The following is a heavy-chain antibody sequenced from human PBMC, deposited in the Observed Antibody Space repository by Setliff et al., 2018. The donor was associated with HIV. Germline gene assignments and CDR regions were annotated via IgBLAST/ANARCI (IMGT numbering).Heavy chain of an antibody. CDR1: GLTFEYYA. D-gene: IGHD2-15*01. CDR3: AKDGISGGAYPPYYFDY. V-gene: IGHV3-23*01. Sequence: GGSLRLSCAAPGLTFEYYAMTWVRLAPGKGLEWVSVLSGSGASTFYADSVKGRFTIARDNSKNTLYLQMNGLRVEDTAVYYCAKDGISGGAYPPYYFDYWGHGTLVTVSS. J-gene: IGHJ4*01. CDR2: LSGSGAST.